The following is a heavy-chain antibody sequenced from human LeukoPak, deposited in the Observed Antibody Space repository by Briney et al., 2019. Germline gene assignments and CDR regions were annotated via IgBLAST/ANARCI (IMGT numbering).Heavy chain of an antibody. J-gene: IGHJ4*02. D-gene: IGHD6-19*01. V-gene: IGHV4-59*01. CDR2: IYYSGST. Sequence: SETLSLTCTVSGGSITNYYWSWIRQPSGKGLEWIGYIYYSGSTNYNPSLKSRVTISVDTSKNQFSLKLSSVTAADTAVYYCARGQQWLAFFDYWGQGTLVTVSS. CDR3: ARGQQWLAFFDY. CDR1: GGSITNYY.